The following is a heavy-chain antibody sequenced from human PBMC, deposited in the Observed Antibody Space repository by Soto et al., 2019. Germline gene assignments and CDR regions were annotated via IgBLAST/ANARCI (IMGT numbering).Heavy chain of an antibody. CDR1: GFTFSNYG. CDR2: IWYDGSNK. CDR3: ARDLSGPLDY. D-gene: IGHD3-16*02. V-gene: IGHV3-33*01. Sequence: GGSLRLSCVASGFTFSNYGMHWVRQAPGKGLEWVALIWYDGSNKYYADSVRGRFTISRDTSKNTLYLQMNSLRAEDTALYYCARDLSGPLDYWGQGTPVTVS. J-gene: IGHJ4*02.